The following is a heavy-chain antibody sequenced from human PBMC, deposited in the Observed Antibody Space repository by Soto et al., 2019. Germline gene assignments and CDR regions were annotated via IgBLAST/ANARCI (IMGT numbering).Heavy chain of an antibody. Sequence: AGGSLRLSCAASGFTFSSYGMHWVRQAPGKGLEWVAVISYDGSNKYYADSVKGRFTISRDNSKNTLYLQMNSLRAEDTAVYYCAKEIVEYYYDSSGYFDYWGQGTLVTVSS. D-gene: IGHD3-22*01. CDR3: AKEIVEYYYDSSGYFDY. J-gene: IGHJ4*02. CDR1: GFTFSSYG. CDR2: ISYDGSNK. V-gene: IGHV3-30*18.